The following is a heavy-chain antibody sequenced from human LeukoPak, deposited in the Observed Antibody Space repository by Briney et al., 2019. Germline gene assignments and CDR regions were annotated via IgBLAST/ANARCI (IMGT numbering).Heavy chain of an antibody. CDR3: ARRSGSWSFDY. D-gene: IGHD3-10*01. CDR1: EYRFTSYW. Sequence: GESLKISCQVSEYRFTSYWIAWVRQVPGKGLEWMGIIYPGDSDRRYSPRFQGQVTLPADKSISTPYLQWRSPEASGTALHYCARRSGSWSFDYWGQGTLVTVSS. V-gene: IGHV5-51*01. J-gene: IGHJ4*02. CDR2: IYPGDSDR.